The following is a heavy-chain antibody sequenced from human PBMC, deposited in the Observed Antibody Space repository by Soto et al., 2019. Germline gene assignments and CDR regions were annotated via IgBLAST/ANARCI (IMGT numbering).Heavy chain of an antibody. J-gene: IGHJ4*02. CDR3: ARADYYGSSGYHLDY. CDR2: INPSGGST. Sequence: QVQVAQSGAEVKRPGASVKVSCWASGYPFTNFYIHWVRQAPGQGLEWMGIINPSGGSTAYPQKFVGRVTMTRDTSASTVYMEVSSLSSEDTAVYYCARADYYGSSGYHLDYWGQGTLVTVSS. V-gene: IGHV1-46*01. D-gene: IGHD3-22*01. CDR1: GYPFTNFY.